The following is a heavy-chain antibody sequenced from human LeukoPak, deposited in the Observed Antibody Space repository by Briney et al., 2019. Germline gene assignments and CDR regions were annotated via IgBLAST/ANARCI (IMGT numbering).Heavy chain of an antibody. CDR3: ARDYCIDGCPPGY. J-gene: IGHJ4*02. CDR2: ITSTSNDK. D-gene: IGHD2-15*01. V-gene: IGHV3-21*01. Sequence: GGSLRLSCAASGFTFSSYGIHWVRQAPGKGLEWVSSITSTSNDKYYADSVKGRFTVSRDNAKNSLYLQMNSLRAEDTAVYYCARDYCIDGCPPGYWGQGTRVTVSP. CDR1: GFTFSSYG.